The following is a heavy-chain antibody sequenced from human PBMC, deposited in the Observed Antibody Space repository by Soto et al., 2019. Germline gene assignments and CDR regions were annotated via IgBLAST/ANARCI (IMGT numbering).Heavy chain of an antibody. J-gene: IGHJ6*02. CDR2: IYYSGST. Sequence: QVQLQEAGPGLVKPSQTLSLTCTVSGGSISSGGYYWSWIRQHPGKGLEWIGYIYYSGSTYYNPSLKSRVTISVDTSTNQFSLKLSSVTAADTAVYYCARTAAGPIYYYYYGMDVWGQGTTVTVSS. CDR1: GGSISSGGYY. V-gene: IGHV4-31*03. CDR3: ARTAAGPIYYYYYGMDV. D-gene: IGHD6-13*01.